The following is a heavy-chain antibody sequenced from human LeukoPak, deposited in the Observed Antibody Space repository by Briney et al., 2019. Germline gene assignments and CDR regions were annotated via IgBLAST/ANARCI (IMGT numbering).Heavy chain of an antibody. CDR2: IKSKSDGETT. V-gene: IGHV3-15*01. Sequence: PGGSLRLSCAASGLNFAHAWMSWVRQTPGMGLEWVGRIKSKSDGETTAYAAPVRGRFTISRDDSKNIMYLQMSSLKTEDTAVYYCTTEPIDYYDTSGYFDYWGQGTLVTVSS. J-gene: IGHJ4*02. CDR3: TTEPIDYYDTSGYFDY. D-gene: IGHD3-22*01. CDR1: GLNFAHAW.